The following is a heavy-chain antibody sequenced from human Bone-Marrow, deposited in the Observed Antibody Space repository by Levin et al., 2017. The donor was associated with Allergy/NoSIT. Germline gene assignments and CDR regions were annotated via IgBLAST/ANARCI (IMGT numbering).Heavy chain of an antibody. Sequence: NPGESLKISCEASGYTFSDYYMHWMRQAPRQGLEWMGWINPKSGAINYAQKFQHRVTMTRDTSISTAYMELSSLRSDDTAVYHCARGRKVGDASIPIAIDYWGQGTLVTVSS. J-gene: IGHJ4*02. D-gene: IGHD1-26*01. CDR2: INPKSGAI. V-gene: IGHV1-2*02. CDR3: ARGRKVGDASIPIAIDY. CDR1: GYTFSDYY.